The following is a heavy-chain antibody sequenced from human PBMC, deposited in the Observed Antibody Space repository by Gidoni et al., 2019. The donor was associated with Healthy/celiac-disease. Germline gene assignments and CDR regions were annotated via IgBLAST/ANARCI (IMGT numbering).Heavy chain of an antibody. CDR3: AKVWLGGSLGVGAFDI. D-gene: IGHD1-26*01. CDR1: GFTFSSYA. Sequence: EVQLLESGGGLVQPGGSLRLSCAASGFTFSSYAMSWVRQAPGKGLEWVSAISGSGGSTYYADSVKGRFTISRDNSKNTLYLQMNSLRAEDTAVYYCAKVWLGGSLGVGAFDIWGQGTMVTVSS. V-gene: IGHV3-23*01. J-gene: IGHJ3*02. CDR2: ISGSGGST.